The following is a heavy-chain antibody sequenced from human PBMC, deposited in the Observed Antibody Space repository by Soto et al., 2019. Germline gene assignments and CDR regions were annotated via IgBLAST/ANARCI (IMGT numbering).Heavy chain of an antibody. J-gene: IGHJ6*02. D-gene: IGHD1-1*01. CDR1: GFTFSSYG. CDR3: AKEVLYYYYGMDV. Sequence: GGSLRLSCAASGFTFSSYGMHWVRQAPGKGLEWVAVISYDGSNKYYADSVKGRFTISRDNSKNTLYLQMNSLRAEDTAVYYCAKEVLYYYYGMDVWDQGTTVTVSS. CDR2: ISYDGSNK. V-gene: IGHV3-30*18.